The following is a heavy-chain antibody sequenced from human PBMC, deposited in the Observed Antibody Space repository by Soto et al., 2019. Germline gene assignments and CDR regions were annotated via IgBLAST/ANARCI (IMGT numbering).Heavy chain of an antibody. V-gene: IGHV3-48*02. Sequence: GGSQRLPCGASGFTFSSNSMNCVRQAPGKGLEWISYISSSSSTIYADSVKGRFTISRDNAKNSLYLQMNSLRDEDTAVYYCARVIWSGHLTSDLWGQGTLVTVSS. CDR1: GFTFSSNS. CDR2: ISSSSST. D-gene: IGHD3-3*01. CDR3: ARVIWSGHLTSDL. J-gene: IGHJ5*02.